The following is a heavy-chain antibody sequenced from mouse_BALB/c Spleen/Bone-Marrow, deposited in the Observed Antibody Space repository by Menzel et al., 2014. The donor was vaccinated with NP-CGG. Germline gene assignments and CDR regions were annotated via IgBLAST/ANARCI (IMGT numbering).Heavy chain of an antibody. CDR1: GFSLTSYG. J-gene: IGHJ3*01. D-gene: IGHD2-4*01. CDR3: AREGSTIITTAFAY. V-gene: IGHV2-9*02. Sequence: VQLVESGPGLVAPSQSLSITCTVSGFSLTSYGVHWVRQPPGKGLEWLGVIWAGGSTNYNSALMSRLSISKDNSKSQVFLKMNSLQTDDTAMYYCAREGSTIITTAFAYWGQGTLVTVSA. CDR2: IWAGGST.